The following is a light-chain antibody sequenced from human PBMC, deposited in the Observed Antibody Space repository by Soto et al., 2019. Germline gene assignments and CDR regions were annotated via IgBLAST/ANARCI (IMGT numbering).Light chain of an antibody. CDR1: SSDVGSYNL. V-gene: IGLV2-23*01. CDR3: CSYAGSSTWV. CDR2: EGT. J-gene: IGLJ3*02. Sequence: QSVLTQPASVSGSPGQSITISCTGTSSDVGSYNLVSWYLRHPGKAPQLMIYEGTKRPSGVSNRFSGSKSGNTATLTISGLQAEDEADYYCCSYAGSSTWVFGGGTKLTVL.